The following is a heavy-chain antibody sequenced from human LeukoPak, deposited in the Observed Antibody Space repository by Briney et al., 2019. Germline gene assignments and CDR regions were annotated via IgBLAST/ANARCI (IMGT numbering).Heavy chain of an antibody. J-gene: IGHJ4*02. CDR2: ISSSGSTI. D-gene: IGHD2-2*01. CDR3: ARGKVPAASPFDY. CDR1: GFTFSSYE. Sequence: SGGSLRLSCAASGFTFSSYEMKWVRQAPGKGLEWVSYISSSGSTIYYADSVKGRFTISRDNAKTSLYLQMNSLRAEDTAVYYCARGKVPAASPFDYWGQGTLVTVSS. V-gene: IGHV3-48*03.